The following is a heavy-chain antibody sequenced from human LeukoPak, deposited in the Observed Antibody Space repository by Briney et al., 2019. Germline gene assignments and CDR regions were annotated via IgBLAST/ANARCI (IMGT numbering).Heavy chain of an antibody. J-gene: IGHJ1*01. D-gene: IGHD2-15*01. CDR1: GFTFTDAW. V-gene: IGHV3-15*07. Sequence: GGSLRLSCAASGFTFTDAWMNWVRQAPGKGLEWVGRIKSKTDGGTIDYAAPVKGRFTISRDDSRDTVFLQMNNLKTEDTAVYYCTADSGYCSGGTCYRPGYFQHWGQGTLVTVS. CDR3: TADSGYCSGGTCYRPGYFQH. CDR2: IKSKTDGGTI.